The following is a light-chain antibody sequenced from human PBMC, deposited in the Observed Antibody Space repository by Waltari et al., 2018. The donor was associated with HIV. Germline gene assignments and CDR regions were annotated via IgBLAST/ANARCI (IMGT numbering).Light chain of an antibody. CDR2: GAS. V-gene: IGKV3-20*01. CDR3: QQYGTTPPT. J-gene: IGKJ3*01. CDR1: QSFSSSY. Sequence: EIVLTQSPGTLSLSPGDRATLSCRASQSFSSSYLAWYQQKPGQAPRLLIYGASSRAIGIPDRFSGSGSGTDFTLTINRLEPEDFAVYYCQQYGTTPPTFGPGTKVDIK.